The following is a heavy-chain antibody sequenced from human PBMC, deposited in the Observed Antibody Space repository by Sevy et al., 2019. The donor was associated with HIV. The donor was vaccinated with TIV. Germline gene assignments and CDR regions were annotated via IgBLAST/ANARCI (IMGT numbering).Heavy chain of an antibody. Sequence: GGYLRLSCAPSGFTFSSYSMNWVRQAPGKGLEWVSSISSSSSHIFHADSVKGRFTISRDNAKNSLYLQMNSLRAEDTAVYYCARGSQGFDYWGQGTLVTVSS. CDR1: GFTFSSYS. CDR2: ISSSSSHI. V-gene: IGHV3-21*01. D-gene: IGHD2-15*01. CDR3: ARGSQGFDY. J-gene: IGHJ4*02.